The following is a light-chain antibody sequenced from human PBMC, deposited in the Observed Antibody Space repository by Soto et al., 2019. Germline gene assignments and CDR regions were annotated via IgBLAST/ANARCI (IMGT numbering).Light chain of an antibody. CDR1: QSVRSSN. CDR2: GAS. CDR3: QQYNNWPLT. V-gene: IGKV3-15*01. Sequence: EIVLTQSPGTLSLSPGARATLSCRASQSVRSSNLAWYQQKPGQAPRLLIYGASTRATGIPARFSGSGSGTEFTLTISSLQSEDFAVYYCQQYNNWPLTFGGGTKVDI. J-gene: IGKJ4*01.